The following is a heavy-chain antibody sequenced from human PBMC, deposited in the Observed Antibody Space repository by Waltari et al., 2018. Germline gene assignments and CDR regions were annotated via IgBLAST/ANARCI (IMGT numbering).Heavy chain of an antibody. V-gene: IGHV3-23*04. CDR1: GFTFSSYA. CDR2: ISGSGGST. J-gene: IGHJ6*02. D-gene: IGHD6-6*01. Sequence: VQLVQSGAEVKKPGGSLRLSCAASGFTFSSYAMSWVRQAPGKGLEWVSAISGSGGSTYYADSVKGRFTISRDNSKNTLYLQMNSLRAEDTAVYYCAKDADIAAHLYGMDVWGQGTTVTVSS. CDR3: AKDADIAAHLYGMDV.